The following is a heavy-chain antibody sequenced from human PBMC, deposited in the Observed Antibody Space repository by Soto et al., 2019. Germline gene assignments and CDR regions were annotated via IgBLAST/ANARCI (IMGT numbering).Heavy chain of an antibody. Sequence: SETLSLTCTASGGSISSYYWSWIRQPAGKGLEWIGRIYTSGSTNYNPSLKSRVTMSVDTSKNQFSLKLSSVTAADTAVYYCARDRDSGYDGSLFDYWGQGTLVTVSS. V-gene: IGHV4-4*07. CDR2: IYTSGST. J-gene: IGHJ4*02. CDR1: GGSISSYY. D-gene: IGHD5-12*01. CDR3: ARDRDSGYDGSLFDY.